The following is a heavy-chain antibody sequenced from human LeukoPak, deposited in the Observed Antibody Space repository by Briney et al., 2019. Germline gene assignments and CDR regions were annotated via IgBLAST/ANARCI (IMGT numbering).Heavy chain of an antibody. CDR2: LFTGGNA. Sequence: PSETLSLTRSVSGDSMNGYYWIWIRQTAGKGLEWIGRLFTGGNAECNPSLKSRVTMSVETSKSQFSLKLTSVTAADTAIYYCARGLRWDSGNDWGPEHWGQGVLVTVSS. CDR3: ARGLRWDSGNDWGPEH. V-gene: IGHV4-4*07. CDR1: GDSMNGYY. J-gene: IGHJ4*02. D-gene: IGHD5-12*01.